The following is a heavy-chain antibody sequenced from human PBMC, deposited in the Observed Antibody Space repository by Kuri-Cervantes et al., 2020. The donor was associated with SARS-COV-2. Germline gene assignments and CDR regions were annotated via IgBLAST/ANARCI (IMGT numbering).Heavy chain of an antibody. CDR1: GYTFINYD. CDR2: MNPKSGIT. CDR3: VRDRQLEQGGAFDI. V-gene: IGHV1-8*02. Sequence: SENVSCKPSGYTFINYDINWVRQATGQGLEWMGWMNPKSGITGHAQKFQGRISMTRNTAINTAYMELSSLRSEDTAVYFCVRDRQLEQGGAFDIWGQGTMVTVSS. J-gene: IGHJ3*02. D-gene: IGHD1-1*01.